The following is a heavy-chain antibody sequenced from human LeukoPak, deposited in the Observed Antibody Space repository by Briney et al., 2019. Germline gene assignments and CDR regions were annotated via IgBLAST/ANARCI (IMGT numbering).Heavy chain of an antibody. CDR2: INAYSGGT. J-gene: IGHJ4*02. CDR1: GYTFTGYY. D-gene: IGHD3-22*01. V-gene: IGHV1-2*02. CDR3: SRGSSDYPLFNDY. Sequence: ASVKVSCKASGYTFTGYYMHWVRQAPGQGLEWMGWINAYSGGTNYAQNFQGRVTMTRDTSSSTAYMELSRLRSDDTAVYYCSRGSSDYPLFNDYWGQGTLVTVSS.